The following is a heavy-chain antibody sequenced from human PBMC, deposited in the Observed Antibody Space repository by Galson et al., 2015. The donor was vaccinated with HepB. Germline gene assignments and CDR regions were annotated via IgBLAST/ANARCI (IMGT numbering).Heavy chain of an antibody. V-gene: IGHV4-34*01. CDR1: GGSFSGYY. J-gene: IGHJ4*02. CDR3: ARETIGRGSDY. Sequence: ETLSLTCAVFGGSFSGYYWSWIRQPPGKGLEGIGEINHSGSTSYNPSLKSRVTISVDTSKHQFSLKLSSVTAADTAVYYCARETIGRGSDYWGQGTLVTVSS. D-gene: IGHD3-9*01. CDR2: INHSGST.